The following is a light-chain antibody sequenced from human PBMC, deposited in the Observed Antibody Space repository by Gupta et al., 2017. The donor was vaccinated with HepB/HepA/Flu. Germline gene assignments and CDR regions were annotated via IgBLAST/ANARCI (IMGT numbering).Light chain of an antibody. J-gene: IGKJ2*04. CDR2: WAS. Sequence: DIVMTQSPDSLAVSLGERATIHCKSSQSVLYSSNNKNYLAWYQQKPGQPPKLLIYWASTRESGVPDRFSGSGYGTDFTLTISSRQAEDVAVYYCKQYENTPPCSFGQGTKLEIK. CDR3: KQYENTPPCS. V-gene: IGKV4-1*01. CDR1: QSVLYSSNNKNY.